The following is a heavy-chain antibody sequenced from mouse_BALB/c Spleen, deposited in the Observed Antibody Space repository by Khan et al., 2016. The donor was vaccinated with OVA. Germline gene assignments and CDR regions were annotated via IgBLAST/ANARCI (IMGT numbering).Heavy chain of an antibody. D-gene: IGHD2-10*02. J-gene: IGHJ3*01. Sequence: EVKLLESGPGLVKPSQSLYLTCNVTGYSFTSDYACNWIRQFPGKRLGWMGFKNYSGSTSKKQSLKSRMSLSGDTSKNQIFLQLNSVTTAETATYYCVRGMSYWGQGTLVTVSS. CDR1: GYSFTSDYA. CDR3: VRGMSY. V-gene: IGHV3-2*02. CDR2: KNYSGST.